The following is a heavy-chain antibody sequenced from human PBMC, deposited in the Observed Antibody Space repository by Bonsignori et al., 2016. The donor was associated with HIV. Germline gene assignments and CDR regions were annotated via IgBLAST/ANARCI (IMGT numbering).Heavy chain of an antibody. CDR3: TRGSEIIWLQFY. CDR2: IHRDGVT. CDR1: GGSFSGHY. V-gene: IGHV4-34*02. J-gene: IGHJ4*02. D-gene: IGHD5-24*01. Sequence: QVQLQQWGPGLLKPSETLSLSCAVKGGSFSGHYSSWIRQSPGKGLEWIGHIHRDGVTTYNASLKSRVTMSIDTSKNQFSLKLNSVTAADMGVYYCTRGSEIIWLQFYWGQGSLVTVSS.